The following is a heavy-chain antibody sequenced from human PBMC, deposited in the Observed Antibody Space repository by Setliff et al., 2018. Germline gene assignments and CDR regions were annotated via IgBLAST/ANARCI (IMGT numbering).Heavy chain of an antibody. CDR2: IYYSGST. D-gene: IGHD7-27*01. CDR1: GGSISSSSYY. Sequence: SETLSLTCTVSGGSISSSSYYWGWIRQPPGKGLEWIGSIYYSGSTYYNPSLKSRVTISVDTSKNQFSLKLSSVTAADTAVYYCASELGMGGRDYWGQGTLVTVSS. J-gene: IGHJ4*02. CDR3: ASELGMGGRDY. V-gene: IGHV4-39*07.